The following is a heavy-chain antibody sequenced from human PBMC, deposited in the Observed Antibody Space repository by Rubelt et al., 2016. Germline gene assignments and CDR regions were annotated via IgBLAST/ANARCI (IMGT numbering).Heavy chain of an antibody. D-gene: IGHD6-13*01. V-gene: IGHV3-21*01. CDR3: ARAWGSSSWTLDY. Sequence: RAPGKGLEWVASISSSSSHIYYADSVKGRFTISRDNAKTSVYLQMNSLRVEDTAVYSCARAWGSSSWTLDYWGQGTLVTVSS. J-gene: IGHJ4*02. CDR2: ISSSSSHI.